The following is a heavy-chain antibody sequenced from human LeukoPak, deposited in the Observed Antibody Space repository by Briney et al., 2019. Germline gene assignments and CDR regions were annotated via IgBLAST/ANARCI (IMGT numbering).Heavy chain of an antibody. CDR1: GYTFTSYY. CDR2: INPSGGST. CDR3: ARSTDTAMVPDY. Sequence: ASVKVSCKASGYTFTSYYMHWVRQAPGQGLEWMGIINPSGGSTSYAQKFQGRVTMARDMSTSTVYMELSSLRSEDTAVYYCARSTDTAMVPDYWGQGTLVTVSS. D-gene: IGHD5-18*01. V-gene: IGHV1-46*01. J-gene: IGHJ4*02.